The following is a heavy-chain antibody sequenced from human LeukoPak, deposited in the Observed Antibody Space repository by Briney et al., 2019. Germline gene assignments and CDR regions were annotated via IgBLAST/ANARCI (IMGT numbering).Heavy chain of an antibody. D-gene: IGHD1-1*01. V-gene: IGHV3-74*03. Sequence: GGTLRLSCTASGFTFSGHWIHWVRQPPGMGLVWVSRINERGTDSMYAESVKGRFTIYRDNAKNTVYLQSNRPKAEDAAVYYCVRNETLWTLDWWGQGTLVSVSS. CDR3: VRNETLWTLDW. CDR2: INERGTDS. CDR1: GFTFSGHW. J-gene: IGHJ4*02.